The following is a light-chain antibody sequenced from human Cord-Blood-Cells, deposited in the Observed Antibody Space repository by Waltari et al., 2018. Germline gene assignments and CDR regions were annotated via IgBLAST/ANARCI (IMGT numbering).Light chain of an antibody. Sequence: QSALPQHRSVSGSPGQSVTISCTGTSSDVGGYNYVSWYQQHPGKAPKLMIYDVSKRPSGVPDRFSGSKSGNTASLTISGLQAEDEADYYCCSYAGSYTLGVFGTGTKVTVL. J-gene: IGLJ1*01. CDR2: DVS. CDR3: CSYAGSYTLGV. V-gene: IGLV2-11*01. CDR1: SSDVGGYNY.